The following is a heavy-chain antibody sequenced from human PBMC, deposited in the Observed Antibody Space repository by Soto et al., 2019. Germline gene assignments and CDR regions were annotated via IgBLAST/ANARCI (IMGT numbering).Heavy chain of an antibody. D-gene: IGHD6-13*01. CDR2: IYYSGST. Sequence: ASETLSLTCTVSGGSISSGAYYWSWIRQHPGKGLEWIGYIYYSGSTYYKPSLKSRVTMSVDTSKNQFSLKLSSVTAADTAVYYCARQGPSSSWYMGDYYYGMDVWGQGTTVTVSS. V-gene: IGHV4-31*03. CDR1: GGSISSGAYY. CDR3: ARQGPSSSWYMGDYYYGMDV. J-gene: IGHJ6*02.